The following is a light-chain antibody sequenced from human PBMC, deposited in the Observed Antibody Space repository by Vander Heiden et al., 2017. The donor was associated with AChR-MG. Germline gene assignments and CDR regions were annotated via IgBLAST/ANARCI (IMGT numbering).Light chain of an antibody. V-gene: IGLV2-14*01. Sequence: QSALTQPASVSGPPGQSITISCTGTSRDVGGYSYVSCYQQHPGKAPKIMIYEVSNRPSGVSNRFSGSKSGNTASLTISGLQAEDEADYYCSSYTSSSTLYVVFGGGTKLTVL. CDR3: SSYTSSSTLYVV. J-gene: IGLJ2*01. CDR1: SRDVGGYSY. CDR2: EVS.